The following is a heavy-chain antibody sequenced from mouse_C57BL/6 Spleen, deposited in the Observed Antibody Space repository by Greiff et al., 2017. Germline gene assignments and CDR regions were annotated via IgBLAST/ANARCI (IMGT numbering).Heavy chain of an antibody. V-gene: IGHV5-6*01. D-gene: IGHD1-1*01. CDR2: ISSGGSYT. Sequence: EVHLVESGGDLVKPGGSLKLSCAASGFTFSSYGMSWVRQTPDKRLEWVATISSGGSYTYYPDSVKGRFTISRDNAKKTLSLQMSSLKSEDTAMYDCARLPYYGSSYYFDYWGQGTTLTGSS. CDR1: GFTFSSYG. J-gene: IGHJ2*01. CDR3: ARLPYYGSSYYFDY.